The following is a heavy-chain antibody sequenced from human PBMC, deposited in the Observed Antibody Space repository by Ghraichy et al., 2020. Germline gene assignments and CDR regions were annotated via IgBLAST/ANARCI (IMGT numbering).Heavy chain of an antibody. CDR3: SSGDTFDI. V-gene: IGHV3-7*03. CDR2: ITQDGREK. D-gene: IGHD3-10*01. J-gene: IGHJ3*02. CDR1: GLIFSNYW. Sequence: GGSLRLSCAASGLIFSNYWMTWVRQAPGKGLEWVANITQDGREKYYVASVKGRFTISRDNAKNSLYLQMNGLRAEDTAVYYCSSGDTFDIWGQGTMVAVS.